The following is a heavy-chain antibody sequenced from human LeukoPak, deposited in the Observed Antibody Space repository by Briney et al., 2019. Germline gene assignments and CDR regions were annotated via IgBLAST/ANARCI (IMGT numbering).Heavy chain of an antibody. CDR3: ARDSRLKWTQYYFDF. D-gene: IGHD3/OR15-3a*01. V-gene: IGHV3-30*04. J-gene: IGHJ4*02. CDR1: GFTFSSYA. Sequence: GGSLRLSFAASGFTFSSYAIHWVRQAPGKGLEWVAVISFDGKNKFYSDSVKGRFTISRDNSKNTLYLQMNSLKPEDTAVYFCARDSRLKWTQYYFDFWGQGTLVTVSS. CDR2: ISFDGKNK.